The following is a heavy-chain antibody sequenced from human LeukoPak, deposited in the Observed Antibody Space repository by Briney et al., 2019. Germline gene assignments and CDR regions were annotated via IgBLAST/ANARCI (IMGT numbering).Heavy chain of an antibody. CDR2: INWNGGST. D-gene: IGHD2-2*01. J-gene: IGHJ6*03. V-gene: IGHV3-20*04. Sequence: GGSLRLSCAASGFIVSSNYMSWVRQAPGKGLEWVSGINWNGGSTGYADSVKGRFTISRDNAKNSLYLQMNSLRAEDTALYYCARFPPPAAIYYYYYTDVRGKGTTVTVSS. CDR3: ARFPPPAAIYYYYYTDV. CDR1: GFIVSSNY.